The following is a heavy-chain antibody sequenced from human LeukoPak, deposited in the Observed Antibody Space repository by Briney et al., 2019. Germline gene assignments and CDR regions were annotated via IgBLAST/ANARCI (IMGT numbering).Heavy chain of an antibody. Sequence: PGGSLRLTCAASGFTFSDYYMSWIRQAPGKGLEWVSYISSSGSTIYYADSVKGRFTISRDNAKNSLYLQMNSLRAEDTAVYYCARSSMLGGWFQSLGYWSQGTLVTVSS. V-gene: IGHV3-11*01. CDR1: GFTFSDYY. J-gene: IGHJ4*02. CDR2: ISSSGSTI. CDR3: ARSSMLGGWFQSLGY. D-gene: IGHD6-19*01.